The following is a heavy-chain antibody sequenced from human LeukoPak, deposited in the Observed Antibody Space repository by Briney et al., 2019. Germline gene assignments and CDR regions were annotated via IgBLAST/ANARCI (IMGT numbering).Heavy chain of an antibody. CDR1: AYSISSGYY. J-gene: IGHJ4*02. CDR3: ARVGSSGYWHYFDY. CDR2: IYHSGST. V-gene: IGHV4-38-2*02. Sequence: SETLSLTCIVSAYSISSGYYWGWIRQPPGKGLEWIGSIYHSGSTSYNPSHKSRVTISVDTSKNQISLNLTSVTAADTAIYYCARVGSSGYWHYFDYWGQGALVTVSS. D-gene: IGHD3-22*01.